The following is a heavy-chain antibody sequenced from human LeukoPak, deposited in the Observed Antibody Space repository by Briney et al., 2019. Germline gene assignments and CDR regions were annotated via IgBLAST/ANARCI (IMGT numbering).Heavy chain of an antibody. CDR2: ISSSGSTI. CDR3: ARDQRDYGSGSYYSYYYYGMDV. D-gene: IGHD3-10*01. V-gene: IGHV3-11*01. J-gene: IGHJ6*02. Sequence: GGSLRLSCAAAGFTFSDYYMSWIRQAPGKGLGWVSYISSSGSTIYYADSVKGRFTISRDNAKNSLYLQMTSLRAEDTAVYYCARDQRDYGSGSYYSYYYYGMDVWGQGTTVTVSS. CDR1: GFTFSDYY.